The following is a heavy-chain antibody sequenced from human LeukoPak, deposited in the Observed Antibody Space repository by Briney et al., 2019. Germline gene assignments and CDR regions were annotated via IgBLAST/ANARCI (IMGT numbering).Heavy chain of an antibody. V-gene: IGHV4-39*07. CDR3: ARDHSVGGYTYGFDY. D-gene: IGHD5-18*01. J-gene: IGHJ4*02. CDR2: IYNSGYT. Sequence: SETLSLTCTVSGGSISSSSYYWGWIRQPPGKGLEWIGRIYNSGYTNYNPSLKSRLTMSIDTSRNQFSLKLRSVTAADTAVYYCARDHSVGGYTYGFDYWGQGILVTVSS. CDR1: GGSISSSSYY.